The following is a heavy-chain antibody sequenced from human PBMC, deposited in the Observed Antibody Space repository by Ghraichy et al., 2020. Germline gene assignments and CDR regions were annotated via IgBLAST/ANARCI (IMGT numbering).Heavy chain of an antibody. D-gene: IGHD3-16*01. J-gene: IGHJ5*02. Sequence: ASVKVSCKASGYTFTDYYMHWVRQAPGQGLEWMGWINPNSGGTNYAQKFQGRVTMTRDTSISTAYMELSRLRSDDTAVYYCARDLLGTENWFDPWGQGTLVTVSS. CDR2: INPNSGGT. CDR1: GYTFTDYY. CDR3: ARDLLGTENWFDP. V-gene: IGHV1-2*02.